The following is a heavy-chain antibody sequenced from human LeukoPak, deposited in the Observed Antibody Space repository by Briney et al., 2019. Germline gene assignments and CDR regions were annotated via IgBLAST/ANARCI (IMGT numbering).Heavy chain of an antibody. Sequence: SETLSLTCAVYGGSFSGYYWSWIRQPPGKGLEWIGEINHSGSTNYNPSLKSRVTISVDTSKNQFSLKLSSVTAADTAVYYCARGLSLWWKIGSGPFDYWGQGTLVTVSS. D-gene: IGHD2-21*01. CDR1: GGSFSGYY. CDR2: INHSGST. J-gene: IGHJ4*02. V-gene: IGHV4-34*01. CDR3: ARGLSLWWKIGSGPFDY.